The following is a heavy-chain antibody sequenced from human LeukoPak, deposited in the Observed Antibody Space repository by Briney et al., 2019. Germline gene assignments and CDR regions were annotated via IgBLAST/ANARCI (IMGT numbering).Heavy chain of an antibody. V-gene: IGHV1-2*02. D-gene: IGHD6-13*01. CDR2: INPNSGGT. Sequence: GASVKVSCKASGYTFTGYYMHWVRQAPGQGLEWMGWINPNSGGTNYAQKFQGRVTMTRDTSISTAYMELSSLRSEDTAVYYCARSTGVAAAGPGYWGQGTLVTVSS. CDR3: ARSTGVAAAGPGY. CDR1: GYTFTGYY. J-gene: IGHJ4*02.